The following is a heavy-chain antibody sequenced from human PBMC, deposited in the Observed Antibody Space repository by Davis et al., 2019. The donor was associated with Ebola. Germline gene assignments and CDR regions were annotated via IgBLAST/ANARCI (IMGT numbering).Heavy chain of an antibody. V-gene: IGHV3-73*01. CDR3: AVIWSGYYSLDY. CDR1: GFTFSASA. D-gene: IGHD3-3*01. Sequence: GESLKISCAASGFTFSASAIQWVRQASGKGLEWLGRIRSKTNNYATEYVASVRGRIIMSRDDSKNTAYLQMNSLKTEDTAVYYCAVIWSGYYSLDYWGQGTLVTVSS. J-gene: IGHJ4*02. CDR2: IRSKTNNYAT.